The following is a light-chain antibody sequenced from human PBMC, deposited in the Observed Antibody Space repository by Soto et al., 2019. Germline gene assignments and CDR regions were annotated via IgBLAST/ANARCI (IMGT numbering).Light chain of an antibody. J-gene: IGLJ1*01. Sequence: QSVLTQPPSASGTPGQGVTISCSGSTSNIGSNYVYWYQQLPGTAPKLLIYRNNQRPSGVPDRFSGSKSGTSASLAISGPRSDDEADYFCATWDDSLNGFYVSGTGTTVTVL. CDR3: ATWDDSLNGFYV. V-gene: IGLV1-47*01. CDR1: TSNIGSNY. CDR2: RNN.